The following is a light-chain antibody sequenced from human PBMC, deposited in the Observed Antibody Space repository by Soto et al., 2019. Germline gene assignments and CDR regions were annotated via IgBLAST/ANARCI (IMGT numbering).Light chain of an antibody. V-gene: IGKV4-1*01. CDR3: QQYYSTSWT. CDR1: QSVLYSSNNKNY. J-gene: IGKJ1*01. CDR2: WAS. Sequence: DIVMTQSPDSLAVSLGERATINCKSSQSVLYSSNNKNYLAWYQQKPGQPPKLLIYWASTRESGVPDRFSGSGSGTDYTLTISSLQAEDVVVYHCQQYYSTSWTFGQGTKVEIK.